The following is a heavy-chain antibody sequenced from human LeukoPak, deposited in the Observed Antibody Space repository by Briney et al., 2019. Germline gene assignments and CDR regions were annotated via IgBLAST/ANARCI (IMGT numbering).Heavy chain of an antibody. CDR1: GFTFDDYA. CDR3: AKGAERYSGYVPFDY. D-gene: IGHD5-12*01. J-gene: IGHJ4*02. V-gene: IGHV3-9*01. CDR2: ISWNSGSI. Sequence: GGSLRLSCAASGFTFDDYAMHWVRQARGKGLEWVSGISWNSGSIGYADSVKGRFTISRDNAKNSLYLQMNSLRAEDTALYYCAKGAERYSGYVPFDYWGQGTLVTVSS.